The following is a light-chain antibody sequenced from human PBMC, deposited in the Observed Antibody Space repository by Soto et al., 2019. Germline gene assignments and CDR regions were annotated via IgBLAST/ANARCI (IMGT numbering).Light chain of an antibody. CDR2: DTS. V-gene: IGKV3-11*01. J-gene: IGKJ2*01. CDR1: QSVNSY. CDR3: QQRSSWPT. Sequence: EIVLTQSPATLSLSPGERATLSCRASQSVNSYLAWYQQKCGQAPRLLIYDTSNRATGILDRFSGSWSGTDFTLTISSLEPEDFAVYYCQQRSSWPTFGQGTRLEIK.